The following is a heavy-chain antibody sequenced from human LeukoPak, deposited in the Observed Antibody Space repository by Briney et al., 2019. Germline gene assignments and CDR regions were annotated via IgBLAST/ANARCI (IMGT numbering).Heavy chain of an antibody. D-gene: IGHD3-3*01. CDR1: GYTFTGYY. J-gene: IGHJ5*02. CDR3: ARDRGSDGIISRITIFGVVIISDNWFDP. CDR2: INPNSGGT. Sequence: EASVKVSCKASGYTFTGYYMHWMRQAPGQGLEWMGRINPNSGGTNYAQKFQGRVTMTRDTSISTAYMELSRLRSDDTAVYYCARDRGSDGIISRITIFGVVIISDNWFDPWGQGTLVTVSS. V-gene: IGHV1-2*06.